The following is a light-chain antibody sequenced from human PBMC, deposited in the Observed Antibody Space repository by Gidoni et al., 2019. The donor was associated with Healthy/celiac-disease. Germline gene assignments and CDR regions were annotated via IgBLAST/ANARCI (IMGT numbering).Light chain of an antibody. CDR1: SSAVGSYNL. CDR2: ESS. J-gene: IGLJ2*01. V-gene: IGLV2-23*01. CDR3: CSYAGSSTWV. Sequence: SALTQPASVSGSPGQSITISCTGTSSAVGSYNLVSWYQQPPGKAPNLLIYESSKRPAGVSNRVSGSKSGNTASLTSSGLQAEDEADYYCCSYAGSSTWVFGGGTKLTVL.